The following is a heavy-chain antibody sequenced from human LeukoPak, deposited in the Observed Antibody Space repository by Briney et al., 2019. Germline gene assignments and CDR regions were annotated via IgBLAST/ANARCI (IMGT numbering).Heavy chain of an antibody. J-gene: IGHJ3*02. CDR2: INLSAGST. D-gene: IGHD3-22*01. CDR1: GYTFISYY. CDR3: ARGQYYSDTINFYSRHDAFDI. Sequence: GASVKVSCKASGYTFISYYIHWVRQAPGQGLAWMGIINLSAGSTSYAQRFQGRVTMTRDTSTSTVHMELSSLRSEDTAVYYSARGQYYSDTINFYSRHDAFDIWGQGTMVTVSS. V-gene: IGHV1-46*01.